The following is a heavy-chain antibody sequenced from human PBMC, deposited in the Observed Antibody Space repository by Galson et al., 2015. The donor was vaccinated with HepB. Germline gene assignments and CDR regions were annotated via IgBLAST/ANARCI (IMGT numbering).Heavy chain of an antibody. CDR3: ARQWGSGMYSNAFDI. J-gene: IGHJ3*02. V-gene: IGHV5-51*01. D-gene: IGHD1-26*01. CDR1: RYTFTNYW. Sequence: QSGAEVKKPGEFLKISCKGSRYTFTNYWIAWVRQMPGKGLEWMGIIYPGDSDTRYSPSFPGQVTISADKSISTAYLQWSSLKASDTAMYFCARQWGSGMYSNAFDIWGQETMVAVSS. CDR2: IYPGDSDT.